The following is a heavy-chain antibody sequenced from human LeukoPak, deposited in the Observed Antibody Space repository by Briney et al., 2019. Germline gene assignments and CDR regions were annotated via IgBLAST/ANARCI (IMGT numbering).Heavy chain of an antibody. V-gene: IGHV1-8*01. CDR2: MNPNSGNT. CDR1: GYTFTSYD. Sequence: ASVKVSCKASGYTFTSYDINWVRQATGQGLEWMGWMNPNSGNTGYAQKFQGRVTMTRDTSISTAYMELSRLRSDDTAVYYCARDRLSIAAAGTLNWFDPWGQGTLVTVSS. CDR3: ARDRLSIAAAGTLNWFDP. D-gene: IGHD6-13*01. J-gene: IGHJ5*02.